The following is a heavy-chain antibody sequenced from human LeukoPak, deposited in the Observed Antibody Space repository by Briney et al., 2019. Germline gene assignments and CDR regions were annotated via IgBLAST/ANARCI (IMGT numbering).Heavy chain of an antibody. J-gene: IGHJ4*02. CDR3: AKDSRDWTYFDF. CDR2: TSGIGADT. CDR1: GFTFSSYA. D-gene: IGHD3/OR15-3a*01. Sequence: GGSLRLSCSVSGFTFSSYAMSWVRQAPGKGLEWVSTTSGIGADTYYADSVRGRFTISRDNAKNTLYLQMDSLRAEDTAVYYCAKDSRDWTYFDFWGQGTLVTVSS. V-gene: IGHV3-23*01.